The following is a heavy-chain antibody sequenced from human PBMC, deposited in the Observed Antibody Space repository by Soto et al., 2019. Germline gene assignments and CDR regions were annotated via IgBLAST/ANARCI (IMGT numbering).Heavy chain of an antibody. V-gene: IGHV1-18*04. J-gene: IGHJ6*02. D-gene: IGHD3-3*01. CDR1: GYTFSSYG. CDR2: ISTYNGNT. CDR3: ASSKLPVRYYDFWSGSYGMDV. Sequence: ASVKVSCKASGYTFSSYGISWVRQAPGQGLEWMGWISTYNGNTDYAQNFQGRVTLTTDTSTSTAYMELRSLSSVTAADTAVYYCASSKLPVRYYDFWSGSYGMDVWGQGTTVTVSS.